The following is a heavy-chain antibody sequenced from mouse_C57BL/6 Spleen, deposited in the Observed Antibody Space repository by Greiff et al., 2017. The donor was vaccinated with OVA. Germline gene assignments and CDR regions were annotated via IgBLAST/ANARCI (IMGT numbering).Heavy chain of an antibody. V-gene: IGHV5-17*01. CDR2: ISSGSSTI. J-gene: IGHJ2*01. Sequence: DVMLVESGGGLVKPGGSLKLSCAASGFTFSDYGMHWVRQAPEKGLEWVAYISSGSSTIYYADTVKGRFTISRDNAKNTLFLQMTSLRSEDTAMYYCARYYDGYYFDYWGQGTTLTVSS. D-gene: IGHD2-3*01. CDR1: GFTFSDYG. CDR3: ARYYDGYYFDY.